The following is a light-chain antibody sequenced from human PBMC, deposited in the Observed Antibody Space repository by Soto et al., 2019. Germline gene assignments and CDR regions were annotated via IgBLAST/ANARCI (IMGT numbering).Light chain of an antibody. CDR3: QQRTNWPLT. V-gene: IGKV3-11*01. Sequence: EIVLTQSPAALSLSPGDRATLSCRASRSVSNFLAWYQQKLGQAPRLLIYDASNRATGIPARFSGSGSGTDFTLTISSLEPEDFAVYYCQQRTNWPLTFGGGTKVEI. CDR1: RSVSNF. J-gene: IGKJ4*01. CDR2: DAS.